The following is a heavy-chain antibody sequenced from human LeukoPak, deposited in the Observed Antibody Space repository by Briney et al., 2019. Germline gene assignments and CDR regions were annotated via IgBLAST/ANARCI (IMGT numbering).Heavy chain of an antibody. V-gene: IGHV3-30*18. CDR1: GFTFSGYG. J-gene: IGHJ4*02. CDR3: AKDRGFSYASGSSELDY. CDR2: ISYDGSHK. D-gene: IGHD3-10*01. Sequence: GTSLRLSCVASGFTFSGYGMHWVRLAPGKGLEWVAVISYDGSHKYYADSVQGRFTISRDNPRNTVYLQMNSLRDEDTAIYYCAKDRGFSYASGSSELDYWGQGTPVTVSS.